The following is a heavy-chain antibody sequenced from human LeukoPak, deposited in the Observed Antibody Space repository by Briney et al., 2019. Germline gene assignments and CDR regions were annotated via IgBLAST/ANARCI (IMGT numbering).Heavy chain of an antibody. D-gene: IGHD3-10*01. Sequence: PSETLSLTCSVSGGSVTTSSYYWGWVRQPPGKGLEWIGNMSHSGTTWYSPSLKSRVTISADTSSNQFSLRLASVTATDTAVYYCANRGLYGYFTSWGQGTLVTVSS. CDR1: GGSVTTSSYY. J-gene: IGHJ4*02. CDR2: MSHSGTT. CDR3: ANRGLYGYFTS. V-gene: IGHV4-39*01.